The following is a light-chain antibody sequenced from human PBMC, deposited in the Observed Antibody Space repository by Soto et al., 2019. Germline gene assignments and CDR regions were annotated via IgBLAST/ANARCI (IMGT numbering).Light chain of an antibody. CDR1: QSISRNS. J-gene: IGKJ5*01. CDR2: DAS. CDR3: QQYGTSPRT. Sequence: EIVLTQSPATLSLSPGERAALSCGASQSISRNSLAWYQQKPGLAPILLIYDASARATGIPDRFSGSGSGTDFTLTISRLEPEDFAMYYCQQYGTSPRTFGQGTRLEIK. V-gene: IGKV3D-20*01.